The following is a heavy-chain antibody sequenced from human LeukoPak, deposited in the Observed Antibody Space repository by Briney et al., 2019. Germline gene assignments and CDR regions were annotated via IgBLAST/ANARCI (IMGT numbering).Heavy chain of an antibody. CDR1: GGSISSGSYY. CDR3: ARAEPNPMVRGVISPNYYYYYYMDV. D-gene: IGHD3-10*01. J-gene: IGHJ6*03. Sequence: PSETLSLTCTVSGGSISSGSYYWSWIRQPAGKGLEWIGRIYTSGSTNYNPSLKSRVTISVDTSKNQFSLKLSSVTAADTAVYYCARAEPNPMVRGVISPNYYYYYYMDVWGKGTTVTISS. CDR2: IYTSGST. V-gene: IGHV4-61*02.